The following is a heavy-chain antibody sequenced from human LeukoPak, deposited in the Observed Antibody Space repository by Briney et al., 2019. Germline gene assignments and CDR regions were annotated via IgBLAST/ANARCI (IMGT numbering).Heavy chain of an antibody. J-gene: IGHJ4*02. Sequence: PGGSLRLSCAVSGFTFSSYSMNWVRQAPGKGLEWVSYISSSSSTIYYADSVKGRFTISRDNAKNSLYLQMNSLRDEDTAVYYCARASYNWTPTPEYYIDYWGQGTLVTVSS. CDR2: ISSSSSTI. CDR3: ARASYNWTPTPEYYIDY. CDR1: GFTFSSYS. D-gene: IGHD1-1*01. V-gene: IGHV3-48*02.